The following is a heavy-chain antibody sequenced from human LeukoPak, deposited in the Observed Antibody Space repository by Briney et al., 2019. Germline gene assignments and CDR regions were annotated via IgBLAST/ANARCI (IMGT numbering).Heavy chain of an antibody. D-gene: IGHD6-19*01. V-gene: IGHV3-53*01. J-gene: IGHJ4*02. CDR2: IDTGGST. Sequence: PSETLSLTCAVSGPSIRSSNWWSWVRQPPGKGLEWVSLIDTGGSTYYAGSVRGRFTISRDNSKNTLYLQMNSLRAEDTAVYYCAREYLDGSGWYAYFDYWGQGTLVTVSS. CDR1: GPSIRSSNW. CDR3: AREYLDGSGWYAYFDY.